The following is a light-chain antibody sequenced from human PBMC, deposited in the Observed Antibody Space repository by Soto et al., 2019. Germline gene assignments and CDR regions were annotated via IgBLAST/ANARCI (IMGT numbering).Light chain of an antibody. Sequence: EIVLTQSPATLSLSPGGRATLSCRASQSVSNSLAWYQQKPGQPPRLLIYDASYRATGVPARFSGSGSETDFTITISSLEPEDFAVYYCQQRASWPPFTFGGGTKVE. V-gene: IGKV3-11*01. CDR1: QSVSNS. CDR3: QQRASWPPFT. J-gene: IGKJ4*01. CDR2: DAS.